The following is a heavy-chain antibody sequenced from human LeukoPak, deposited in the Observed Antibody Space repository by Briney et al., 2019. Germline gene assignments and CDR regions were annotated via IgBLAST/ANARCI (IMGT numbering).Heavy chain of an antibody. CDR3: ARERYCSSTSCPHGDLDY. D-gene: IGHD2-2*01. V-gene: IGHV3-48*03. J-gene: IGHJ4*02. CDR2: TGVSGTTM. CDR1: GFTFSSYE. Sequence: GGSLRLSCAAPGFTFSSYEMNWVRQAPGKGLEWVSYTGVSGTTMYYAESVKGRFTISRDNAKNSLYLQINSLRAEDTAVYYCARERYCSSTSCPHGDLDYWGQGTLVSVSS.